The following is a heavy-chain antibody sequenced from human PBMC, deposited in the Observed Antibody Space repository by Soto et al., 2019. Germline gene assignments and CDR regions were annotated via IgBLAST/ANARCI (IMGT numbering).Heavy chain of an antibody. CDR3: ATVHGTSRSFDS. J-gene: IGHJ4*02. Sequence: EVQLLESGGGLVQPGGYLRLCCAASGFTFSTSAMTWVRQAPGKGLEWVSTTGLNGRTTYYADSVKGRFTVSRDNSKNTLDLQMSSLRAEDTAVYYCATVHGTSRSFDSWGQGTLVTVSS. V-gene: IGHV3-23*01. CDR2: TGLNGRTT. CDR1: GFTFSTSA.